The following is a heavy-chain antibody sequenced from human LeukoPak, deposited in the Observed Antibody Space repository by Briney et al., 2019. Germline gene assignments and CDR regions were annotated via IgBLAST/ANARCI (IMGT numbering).Heavy chain of an antibody. V-gene: IGHV4-30-2*01. CDR3: ARASDSSGYYFPFQH. CDR2: IYHSGST. J-gene: IGHJ1*01. Sequence: PSETLSLTCAVYGGSISSGGYSWSWIRQPPGKGLEWIGYIYHSGSTYYNPSLKSRVPISVDRSKNQFSLKLSSVTAADTAVYYCARASDSSGYYFPFQHWGQGTLVTVSS. CDR1: GGSISSGGYS. D-gene: IGHD3-22*01.